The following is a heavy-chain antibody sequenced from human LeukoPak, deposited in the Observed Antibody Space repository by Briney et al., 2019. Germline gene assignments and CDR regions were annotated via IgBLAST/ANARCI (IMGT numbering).Heavy chain of an antibody. Sequence: PSETLSLTCAVYGGSFSGYYWSWIRQPPGKGLEWIGEINHSGSTNYNPSLKSRVTISVDTSKNQFSLKLSSVTAADTAVYYCARGRYDFWSGYLDAFDIWGQGTMVTVSS. V-gene: IGHV4-34*01. D-gene: IGHD3-3*01. J-gene: IGHJ3*02. CDR2: INHSGST. CDR1: GGSFSGYY. CDR3: ARGRYDFWSGYLDAFDI.